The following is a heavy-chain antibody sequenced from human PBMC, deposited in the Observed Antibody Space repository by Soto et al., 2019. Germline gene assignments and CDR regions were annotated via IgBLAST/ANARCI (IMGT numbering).Heavy chain of an antibody. Sequence: GGSLRLSCAASGFTFSSYSMNWVRQAPGKGLEWVSYISSSSSTIYYADSVEGRFTISRNNATNSLYLQMNSLRTEATAVYYCARDQATGLTVFDYWGQGTLVTVSS. CDR2: ISSSSSTI. J-gene: IGHJ4*02. D-gene: IGHD1-1*01. V-gene: IGHV3-48*01. CDR1: GFTFSSYS. CDR3: ARDQATGLTVFDY.